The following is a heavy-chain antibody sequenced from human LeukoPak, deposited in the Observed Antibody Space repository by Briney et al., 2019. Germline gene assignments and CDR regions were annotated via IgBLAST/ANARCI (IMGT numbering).Heavy chain of an antibody. CDR2: IYYSGST. J-gene: IGHJ6*02. CDR3: ARDLRAVAGSGAFYYYGMDV. D-gene: IGHD6-19*01. Sequence: SETLSLTCTVSGGSISSYYWSWIRQPPGKGLEWIGYIYYSGSTNYNPSLKSRVTISVDTSKNQFSLKLSSVTAADTAEYYCARDLRAVAGSGAFYYYGMDVWGQGTTVTVSS. V-gene: IGHV4-59*01. CDR1: GGSISSYY.